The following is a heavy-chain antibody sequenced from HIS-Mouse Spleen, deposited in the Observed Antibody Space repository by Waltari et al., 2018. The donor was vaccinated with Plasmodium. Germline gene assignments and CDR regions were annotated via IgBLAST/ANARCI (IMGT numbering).Heavy chain of an antibody. Sequence: QLQLQESGPGLVKPSETLSLTCTVSGGSISSSSYYWGWIRPPPGKGLEWIGSIYYSGSTYYNPSLKSRVTISVDTSKNQFSLKLSSVTAADTAVYYCARDRITGTSYFDYWGQGTLVTVSS. CDR1: GGSISSSSYY. J-gene: IGHJ4*02. D-gene: IGHD1-7*01. CDR3: ARDRITGTSYFDY. CDR2: IYYSGST. V-gene: IGHV4-39*07.